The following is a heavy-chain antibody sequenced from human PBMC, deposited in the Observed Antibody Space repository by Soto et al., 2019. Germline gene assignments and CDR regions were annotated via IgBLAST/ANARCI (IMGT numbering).Heavy chain of an antibody. CDR1: GFTFSSYA. CDR2: ISGSGGST. CDR3: ATHVPPGAKYYDFWSGYGAPDY. D-gene: IGHD3-3*01. J-gene: IGHJ4*02. Sequence: GGSLRLSCAASGFTFSSYAMSWGRQAPGKGLEWVSAISGSGGSTYYADSVKGRFTISRDNSKNTLYLQMNSLRAEDTAVYYCATHVPPGAKYYDFWSGYGAPDYWGQGTLVTVSS. V-gene: IGHV3-23*01.